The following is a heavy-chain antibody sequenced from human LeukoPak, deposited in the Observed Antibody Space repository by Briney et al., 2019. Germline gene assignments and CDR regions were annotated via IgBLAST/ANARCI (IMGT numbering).Heavy chain of an antibody. D-gene: IGHD2-2*01. J-gene: IGHJ3*02. CDR2: FDPEDGET. CDR1: GYTLTGLS. Sequence: ASVKVSCKVSGYTLTGLSMHWVRQAPGKGLEWMGGFDPEDGETIYAQKFQGRVTMTEDTSTDTAYMELSSVRSEDTGVYYCATSSMDAFDIWGQGTMVTVSS. V-gene: IGHV1-24*01. CDR3: ATSSMDAFDI.